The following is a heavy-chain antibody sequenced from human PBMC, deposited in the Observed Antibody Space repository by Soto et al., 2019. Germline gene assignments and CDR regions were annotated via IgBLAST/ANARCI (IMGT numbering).Heavy chain of an antibody. V-gene: IGHV3-23*01. Sequence: PGGSLRLSCAASGFTFSSYAMSWVRQAPGKGLEWVSAISGSGGSTYYADSVKGRFTISRDNSKNTLYLQMNSLRAEDTAVYYCAKDWRRYSGYDPVNTSPDYWGQGTLVTV. CDR1: GFTFSSYA. CDR3: AKDWRRYSGYDPVNTSPDY. J-gene: IGHJ4*02. D-gene: IGHD5-12*01. CDR2: ISGSGGST.